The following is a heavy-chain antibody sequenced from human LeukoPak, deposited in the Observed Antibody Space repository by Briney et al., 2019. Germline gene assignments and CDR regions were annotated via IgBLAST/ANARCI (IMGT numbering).Heavy chain of an antibody. Sequence: PGGSLRLSCAASGFTFSSYWMSWVRQAPGKGLEWVANIKQDGSEKYYVDSVKGRFTISRDNAKNSLYLRMNSLRAEDTAVYYCARPASPYYYDSSGYSHWGQGTLVTVSS. CDR3: ARPASPYYYDSSGYSH. D-gene: IGHD3-22*01. CDR1: GFTFSSYW. CDR2: IKQDGSEK. J-gene: IGHJ4*02. V-gene: IGHV3-7*01.